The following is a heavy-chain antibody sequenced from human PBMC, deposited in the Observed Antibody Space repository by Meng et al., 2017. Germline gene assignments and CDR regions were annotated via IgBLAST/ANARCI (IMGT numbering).Heavy chain of an antibody. D-gene: IGHD2-15*01. Sequence: ASVKVSCKASGYTFTGYYMHWVRQAPGQGREWMGRINPNSGGTNYAQKFQGRVTRTRDTSISTAYMELGRLRSDDTAVYYCARGAFGGGSSSTGRGSRYYFDYWGQGTLVTVSS. CDR3: ARGAFGGGSSSTGRGSRYYFDY. CDR2: INPNSGGT. J-gene: IGHJ4*02. CDR1: GYTFTGYY. V-gene: IGHV1-2*06.